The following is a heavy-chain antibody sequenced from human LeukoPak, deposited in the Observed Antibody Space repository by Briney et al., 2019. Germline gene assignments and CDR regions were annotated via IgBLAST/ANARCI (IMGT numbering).Heavy chain of an antibody. CDR2: INHSGST. V-gene: IGHV4-34*01. Sequence: PSETLSLTCAVYGGSFSGYYWSWIRRPPGKGLEWLGEINHSGSTNYNPSLKSRVTISVDTSKNQFSLKLSSVTAADTAVYYCARGRVAARLRFDPWGQGTLVTVSS. J-gene: IGHJ5*02. D-gene: IGHD6-6*01. CDR3: ARGRVAARLRFDP. CDR1: GGSFSGYY.